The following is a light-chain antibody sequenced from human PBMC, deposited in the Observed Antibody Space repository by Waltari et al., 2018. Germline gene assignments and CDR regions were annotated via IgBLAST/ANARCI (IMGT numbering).Light chain of an antibody. J-gene: IGLJ1*01. V-gene: IGLV2-8*01. CDR3: CSYAGSDTPYV. CDR1: SSDVVGHNF. Sequence: QSALTQPPSASGSPGQSVTISCTGTSSDVVGHNFVPWYQQHPGKAPKVIIYEVTKRPSGVPDRFSGSKSGNTASLTVSGLQTEDEAEYYCCSYAGSDTPYVFGTGTTVTVL. CDR2: EVT.